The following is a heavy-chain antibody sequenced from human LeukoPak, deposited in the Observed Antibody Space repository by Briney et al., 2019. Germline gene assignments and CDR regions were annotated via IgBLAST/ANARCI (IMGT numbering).Heavy chain of an antibody. J-gene: IGHJ4*02. CDR2: IRFDGSDK. V-gene: IGHV3-30*02. CDR1: GFPFSNYG. Sequence: GGSLRLSCAASGFPFSNYGMHWVRQAPGKGLEWMSFIRFDGSDKYYTESVKGRFTISRDNSKNTLYLQMNSLRAEDTAVYYCAKDLVGYCSSTSCAQDYWGQGTLVTVSS. CDR3: AKDLVGYCSSTSCAQDY. D-gene: IGHD2-2*01.